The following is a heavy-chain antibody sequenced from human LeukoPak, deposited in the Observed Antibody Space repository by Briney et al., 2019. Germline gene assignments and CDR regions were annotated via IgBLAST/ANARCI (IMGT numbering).Heavy chain of an antibody. CDR2: ISGSGAKT. V-gene: IGHV3-23*01. D-gene: IGHD6-19*01. CDR3: AKDISGWYEYFQH. J-gene: IGHJ1*01. CDR1: GFTFRSYA. Sequence: GGSPRLSCEASGFTFRSYAMTWVRQAPGKGLEWVSAISGSGAKTYYADSVKGRFTISRDNSKNTLYLQMNSLRAEDTAVYYCAKDISGWYEYFQHWGQGTLVTVSS.